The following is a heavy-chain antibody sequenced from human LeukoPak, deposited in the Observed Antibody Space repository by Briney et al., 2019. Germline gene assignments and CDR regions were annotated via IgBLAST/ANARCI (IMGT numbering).Heavy chain of an antibody. D-gene: IGHD6-13*01. J-gene: IGHJ4*02. CDR2: IYYSGSI. CDR3: ARDPTFGYSSS. CDR1: GDSINSGGYY. V-gene: IGHV4-31*03. Sequence: PSETLSLTCTVSGDSINSGGYYWSWIRQHSEKGLEWIGYIYYSGSIYYNPSLKSRVTISVDTSKNQFSLKLSSVTAADTAVYYCARDPTFGYSSSWGQGTLVTVSS.